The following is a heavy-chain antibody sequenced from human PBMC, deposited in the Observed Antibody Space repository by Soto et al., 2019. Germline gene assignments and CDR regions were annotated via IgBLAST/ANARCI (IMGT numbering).Heavy chain of an antibody. CDR1: GGSISSSSYY. CDR2: IYYSGST. V-gene: IGHV4-39*01. D-gene: IGHD6-6*01. Sequence: SETLSLTCTVSGGSISSSSYYWGWIRQPPGKGLEWIGSIYYSGSTYYNPSLKSRVTISVDTSKNQFSLELSSVTAADTAVYYCARQRIIAARPLDYWGQGTLVTVSS. CDR3: ARQRIIAARPLDY. J-gene: IGHJ4*02.